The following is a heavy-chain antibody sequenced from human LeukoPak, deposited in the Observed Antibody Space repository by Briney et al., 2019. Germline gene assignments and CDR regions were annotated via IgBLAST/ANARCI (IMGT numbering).Heavy chain of an antibody. V-gene: IGHV4-4*07. CDR1: GGSISSSY. CDR2: ISSSGST. D-gene: IGHD3-10*01. CDR3: ARAGESRKTMVRGVYYDYYGMDV. J-gene: IGHJ6*02. Sequence: SDTLSLICTVSGGSISSSYWSWIRQPAGKGLEWIGRISSSGSTKYNPSLKSRVSMSVDTSKNQFSLKLSSVTAADTAVYYCARAGESRKTMVRGVYYDYYGMDVWGQGTTVTVSS.